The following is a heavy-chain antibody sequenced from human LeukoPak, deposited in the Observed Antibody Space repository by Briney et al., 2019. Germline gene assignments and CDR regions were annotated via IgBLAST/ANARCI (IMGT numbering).Heavy chain of an antibody. Sequence: GGSLRLSCAASGFTFSSYAMSWVRQAPGKGLEWVSSISGGGTNTYYADSVKGRFTISRDNSKNTLYLQMDSLRAEDTALYYCAKLRWYHDNGAYADYWGQGSLVTVSS. V-gene: IGHV3-23*01. J-gene: IGHJ4*02. D-gene: IGHD3-22*01. CDR3: AKLRWYHDNGAYADY. CDR1: GFTFSSYA. CDR2: ISGGGTNT.